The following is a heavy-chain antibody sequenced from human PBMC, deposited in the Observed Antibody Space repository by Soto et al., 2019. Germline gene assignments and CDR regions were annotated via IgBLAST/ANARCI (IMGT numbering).Heavy chain of an antibody. CDR2: INGDGSEE. V-gene: IGHV3-7*01. Sequence: EVQLVESGGVLLQPGGSLRVSCAASGFTFSTSWMNWVRQVPGKGLEWGANINGDGSEEYYVDSVRGRFTISRDNVKNSLFLQMNSLRAEDTAVYYCAAGCPPDYWGQGTLVTVSS. CDR3: AAGCPPDY. J-gene: IGHJ4*02. CDR1: GFTFSTSW.